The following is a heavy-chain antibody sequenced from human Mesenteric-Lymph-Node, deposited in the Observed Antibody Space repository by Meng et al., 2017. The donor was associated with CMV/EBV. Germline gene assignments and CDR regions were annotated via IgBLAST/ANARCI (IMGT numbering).Heavy chain of an antibody. D-gene: IGHD2-15*01. V-gene: IGHV3-30-3*02. CDR2: ISSDGGNK. CDR3: VKDCSGGTCWDYYYSGMDV. J-gene: IGHJ6*02. Sequence: GESLKISCTASGFIFSNSALHWVRQAPGKGLEWVAVISSDGGNKQYADSVKGRFTVSRDNSRDTLYLQMNSPRPEDTAVYYCVKDCSGGTCWDYYYSGMDVWGQGTTVTVSS. CDR1: GFIFSNSA.